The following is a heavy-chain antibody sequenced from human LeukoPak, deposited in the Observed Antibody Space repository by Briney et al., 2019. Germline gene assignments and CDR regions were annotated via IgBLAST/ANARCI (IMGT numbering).Heavy chain of an antibody. Sequence: QPGRSLRLSCAASGFTSSNYGMNWVRQAPDKGLEWVTFIQTDGNDKYYADSVKGRFTISRDNSKNTVFLQVNNVRAEDTAVYFCAREDGPTYVGRFVHWGQGTLVTVSS. CDR3: AREDGPTYVGRFVH. CDR1: GFTSSNYG. D-gene: IGHD1-26*01. J-gene: IGHJ5*02. CDR2: IQTDGNDK. V-gene: IGHV3-33*01.